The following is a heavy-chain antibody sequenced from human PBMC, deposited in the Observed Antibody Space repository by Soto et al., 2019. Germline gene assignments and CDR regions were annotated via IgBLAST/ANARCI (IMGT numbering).Heavy chain of an antibody. V-gene: IGHV4-59*08. CDR1: GGSISSYF. D-gene: IGHD4-17*01. Sequence: PSETLSLTCPVSGGSISSYFWSWIRQPPGKGLEWIGNIYFSGSTNSNPSLKSRVTISVDTSKTQFSLKLSSVTAADPAVYYCARHSTWGDYGEYEDEVYYYGMDVSGQGTTLTVSS. CDR3: ARHSTWGDYGEYEDEVYYYGMDV. J-gene: IGHJ6*02. CDR2: IYFSGST.